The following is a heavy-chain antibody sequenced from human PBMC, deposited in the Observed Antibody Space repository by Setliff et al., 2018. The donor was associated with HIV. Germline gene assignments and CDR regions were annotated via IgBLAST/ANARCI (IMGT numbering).Heavy chain of an antibody. D-gene: IGHD6-19*01. CDR1: GGSFRNYA. Sequence: SVKVSCKASGGSFRNYAINWVRQAPGQGLEWMGGIIPLLGTPNYAHKFQGRVTITVDKYSSTVYMELSSLRSEDSAVFYCARDRSGIAVAAPDAFDVWGQGTMVTVSS. J-gene: IGHJ3*01. V-gene: IGHV1-69*06. CDR2: IIPLLGTP. CDR3: ARDRSGIAVAAPDAFDV.